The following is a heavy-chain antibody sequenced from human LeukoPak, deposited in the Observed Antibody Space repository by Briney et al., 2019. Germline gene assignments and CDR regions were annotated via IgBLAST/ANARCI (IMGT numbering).Heavy chain of an antibody. CDR1: GFTFSSYW. Sequence: PGGSLRLSCAASGFTFSSYWMSWVRQAPGKGLEWVANIKQDGSEKYYVDSVKGRFTISRDNAKNSLYLQMNSLRAEDTAVYYCARDGLVHNEEPPDYWGQGTLVTVSS. V-gene: IGHV3-7*03. CDR2: IKQDGSEK. J-gene: IGHJ4*02. CDR3: ARDGLVHNEEPPDY. D-gene: IGHD1-26*01.